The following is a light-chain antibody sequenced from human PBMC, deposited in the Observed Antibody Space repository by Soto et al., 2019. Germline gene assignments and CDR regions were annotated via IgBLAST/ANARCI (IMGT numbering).Light chain of an antibody. CDR2: LGS. CDR3: MQPLQT. CDR1: QSLLHSSEHNC. Sequence: DIVMTQSPLSRPFISWRSASISCRPIQSLLHSSEHNCLDWYLQKPGQSPHLLIYLGSNRASGVPDRFSGSGPGTDFTLNISGLEAEDVGFYYCMQPLQTFGGGTKVDI. J-gene: IGKJ4*01. V-gene: IGKV2-28*01.